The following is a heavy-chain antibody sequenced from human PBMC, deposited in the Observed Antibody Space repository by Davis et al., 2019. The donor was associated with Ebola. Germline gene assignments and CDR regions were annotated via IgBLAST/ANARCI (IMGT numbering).Heavy chain of an antibody. CDR3: ARDDYDSSAYSSWFDP. D-gene: IGHD3-22*01. J-gene: IGHJ5*02. CDR1: GFTFSSYS. CDR2: ISSSSTTI. V-gene: IGHV3-48*02. Sequence: GESLKISCAASGFTFSSYSMNWVRQAPGKGLEWISYISSSSTTIYYADSVKGRFTTSRDNAKNSLYLQMNSLRDEDTAVYYCARDDYDSSAYSSWFDPWGQGTLVTVSS.